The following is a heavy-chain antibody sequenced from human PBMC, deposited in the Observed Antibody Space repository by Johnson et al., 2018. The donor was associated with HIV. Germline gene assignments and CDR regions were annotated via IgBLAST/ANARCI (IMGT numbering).Heavy chain of an antibody. J-gene: IGHJ3*02. Sequence: EVQLVESGGGMVQPGGSLRLSCAVSGFTFDNYAMSWVRQAPGKGLEWVSAISGSGGSTYYADSVKGRFTISRDNSKNTLYLQMNSLRAEDTAVYYCAKDITMIRAGAFDIWGQGTMVTVSS. CDR2: ISGSGGST. CDR3: AKDITMIRAGAFDI. D-gene: IGHD3-22*01. CDR1: GFTFDNYA. V-gene: IGHV3-23*04.